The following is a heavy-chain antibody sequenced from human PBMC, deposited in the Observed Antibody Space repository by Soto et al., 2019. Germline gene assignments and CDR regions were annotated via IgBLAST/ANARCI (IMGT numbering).Heavy chain of an antibody. D-gene: IGHD2-2*02. CDR3: ARQPKYCDSDSCYSAHFDY. Sequence: TLSLTCTVSGGSISSSNYYWAWIRQPPVKGLEWIGTIYYSGNTYYTPSLKSRLTISVDTSKNQFSLKLNSVTAADTAVYYCARQPKYCDSDSCYSAHFDYWGHGALVTVS. J-gene: IGHJ4*01. V-gene: IGHV4-39*01. CDR1: GGSISSSNYY. CDR2: IYYSGNT.